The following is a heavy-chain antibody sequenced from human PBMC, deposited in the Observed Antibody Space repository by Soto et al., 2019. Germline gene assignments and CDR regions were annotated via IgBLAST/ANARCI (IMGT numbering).Heavy chain of an antibody. CDR3: ARGVGCSSTNCYNLPNY. J-gene: IGHJ4*02. D-gene: IGHD2-2*02. CDR1: GYTLTELS. CDR2: FDPEDGET. Sequence: GASVKVSCKVSGYTLTELSMHWVRQAPGKGLEWMGGFDPEDGETIYAQKFQGRITMTEDTSTDTAYMELSSLRSEDTAVYYCARGVGCSSTNCYNLPNYWGQGTLVTVSS. V-gene: IGHV1-24*01.